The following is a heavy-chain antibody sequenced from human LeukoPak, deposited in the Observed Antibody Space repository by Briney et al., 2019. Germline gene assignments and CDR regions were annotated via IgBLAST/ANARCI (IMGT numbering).Heavy chain of an antibody. V-gene: IGHV3-30*02. CDR3: ALDRGDCSRAPCHSDYFDK. J-gene: IGHJ4*02. CDR1: GFIFANAG. CDR2: MLNDGVSK. Sequence: GWSLRLTCAGSGFIFANAGMHWVRPARGKGLEGVALMLNDGVSKFYADSVKGRFTISRDNSKNTLYLQVNSLRAEDTAIYYCALDRGDCSRAPCHSDYFDKWGQGTLVTVSP. D-gene: IGHD2-15*01.